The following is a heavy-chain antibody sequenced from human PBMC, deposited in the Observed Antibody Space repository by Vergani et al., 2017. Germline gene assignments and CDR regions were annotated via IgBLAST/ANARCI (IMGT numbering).Heavy chain of an antibody. Sequence: EVQLVESGGGLVKPGGSLRLSCAASGFTFSNAWMSWVRQAPGKGLEWVGRIKSKTDGGTTDYAAPVKGRFTISRDDSKNTLYLQMNSLKTEDTAVYYCTTEKVYYYYYMDVWGKGTTVTVSS. J-gene: IGHJ6*03. CDR2: IKSKTDGGTT. CDR3: TTEKVYYYYYMDV. CDR1: GFTFSNAW. V-gene: IGHV3-15*01.